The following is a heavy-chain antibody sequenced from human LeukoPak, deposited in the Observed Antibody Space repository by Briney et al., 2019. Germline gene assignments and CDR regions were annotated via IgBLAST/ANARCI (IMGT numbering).Heavy chain of an antibody. CDR2: VYYSGST. D-gene: IGHD4-11*01. CDR1: GGSISSYY. Sequence: SETLSLTCTVSGGSISSYYWSWIRQPPGKGLEWIGYVYYSGSTNYKSSLKSRVTISVDTSKNQFSLKLSSVTAADTAVYYCARTTEGGYSNGYFYYYYMDVWGKGTTVTISS. J-gene: IGHJ6*03. CDR3: ARTTEGGYSNGYFYYYYMDV. V-gene: IGHV4-59*01.